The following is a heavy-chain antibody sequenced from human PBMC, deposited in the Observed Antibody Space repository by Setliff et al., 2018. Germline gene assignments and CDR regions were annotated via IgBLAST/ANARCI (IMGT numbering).Heavy chain of an antibody. J-gene: IGHJ4*02. CDR2: FHTGGAT. CDR1: GGSISSGGFY. D-gene: IGHD3-10*01. V-gene: IGHV4-61*09. CDR3: ARESATIGEFPLYYFDK. Sequence: SETLSLTCSVSGGSISSGGFYWSWIRQSAGRGLEWIGHFHTGGATDYNLSLKSRVTISLDSSKNQFSLRLSSVTAEDAAVYFCARESATIGEFPLYYFDKWGQGIPVTVSS.